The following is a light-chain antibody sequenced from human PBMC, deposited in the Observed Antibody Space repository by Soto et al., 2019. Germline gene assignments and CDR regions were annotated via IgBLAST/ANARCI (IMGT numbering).Light chain of an antibody. CDR3: QQYGSSPIT. Sequence: DIPMTQSPSTLSATVGDRVTITCRASQSISSWLAWYQQKPGKAPKLLIYGASSRATGIPDRFSGSGSGTDFTLTISRLEPEDFAVYYCQQYGSSPITFAQGTRLEI. CDR2: GAS. J-gene: IGKJ5*01. V-gene: IGKV1-5*01. CDR1: QSISSW.